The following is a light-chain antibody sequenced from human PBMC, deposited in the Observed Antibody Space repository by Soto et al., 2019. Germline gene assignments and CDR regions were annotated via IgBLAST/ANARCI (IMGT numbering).Light chain of an antibody. Sequence: EIVMTQAPATPPVSPGERATLSCRASQSVSSNLAWYQQKPGQAPRLPIYGASTSATGIPARLSGSGSGTEFFLAISSMQSVDFAGYDCKRYSNLPPVTFGPGIKVDIK. J-gene: IGKJ3*01. V-gene: IGKV3D-15*01. CDR2: GAS. CDR3: KRYSNLPPVT. CDR1: QSVSSN.